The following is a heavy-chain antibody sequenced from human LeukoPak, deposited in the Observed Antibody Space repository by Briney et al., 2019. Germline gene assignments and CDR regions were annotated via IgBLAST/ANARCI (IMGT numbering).Heavy chain of an antibody. V-gene: IGHV4-39*01. D-gene: IGHD5-18*01. J-gene: IGHJ4*02. CDR3: ARHLSGTAMAHYFDF. CDR2: IYSSGST. CDR1: GDSISSARNY. Sequence: SETLSLTCSVSGDSISSARNYWGWIRQSPGKGLEWLASIYSSGSTHSNPSLTSRVSISIDMSKNQFSLKLYSVTASDAAIYYCARHLSGTAMAHYFDFWGQGTLVTVSS.